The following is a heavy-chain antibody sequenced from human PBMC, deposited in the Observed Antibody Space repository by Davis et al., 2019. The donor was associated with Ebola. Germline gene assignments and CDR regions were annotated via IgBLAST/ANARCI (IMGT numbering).Heavy chain of an antibody. CDR3: AKITGSFDY. CDR1: GFTFSSYG. Sequence: PGGSLRLSCAASGFTFSSYGMHWVRQAPGKGLEWVAVISYDGSNKYYADSVKGRFTISRDNSKNTLYLQMNSLRAEDTAVYYCAKITGSFDYWGQGTLVTVSS. J-gene: IGHJ4*02. V-gene: IGHV3-30*18. CDR2: ISYDGSNK. D-gene: IGHD1-20*01.